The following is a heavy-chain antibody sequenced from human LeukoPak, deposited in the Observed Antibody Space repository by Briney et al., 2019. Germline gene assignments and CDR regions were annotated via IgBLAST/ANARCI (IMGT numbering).Heavy chain of an antibody. Sequence: GGSLRLSCVGSGFDFNYYDINWVRQAPGKGLEWVSSISSRSSYIYFADSAKGRFTISRDTANGSVFLHMTSLRPEDTAVYYCARRGGMSSGRSFDHWGQGTLVTVSS. CDR1: GFDFNYYD. CDR3: ARRGGMSSGRSFDH. J-gene: IGHJ4*02. D-gene: IGHD3-16*01. CDR2: ISSRSSYI. V-gene: IGHV3-21*01.